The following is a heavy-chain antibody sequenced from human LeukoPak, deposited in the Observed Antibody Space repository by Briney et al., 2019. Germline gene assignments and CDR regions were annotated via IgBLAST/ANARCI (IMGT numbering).Heavy chain of an antibody. V-gene: IGHV3-73*01. CDR3: TRGASVHWAFAGYYYGMDV. CDR2: IRSKANSYAT. J-gene: IGHJ6*02. CDR1: GFTVSSNY. D-gene: IGHD3-10*01. Sequence: GGSLRLSCAASGFTVSSNYMSWVRQASGKGLEWVGRIRSKANSYATAYAASVKGRFTISRDDSKNTAYLQMNSLKTEDTAVYYCTRGASVHWAFAGYYYGMDVWGQGTTVTVSS.